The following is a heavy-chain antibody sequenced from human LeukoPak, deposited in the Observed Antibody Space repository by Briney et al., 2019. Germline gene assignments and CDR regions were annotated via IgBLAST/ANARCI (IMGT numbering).Heavy chain of an antibody. CDR2: IRSKANSYAT. V-gene: IGHV3-73*01. D-gene: IGHD4-17*01. CDR1: GFTFSGSA. J-gene: IGHJ4*02. Sequence: GGSLRLSCAASGFTFSGSAMHWVRQASGKGLEWVGRIRSKANSYATAYAASVKGRFTISRDDSKNTAYLQIDSLKTEDTAVYYCTTQYITVPGGYWGQGTLVTVSS. CDR3: TTQYITVPGGY.